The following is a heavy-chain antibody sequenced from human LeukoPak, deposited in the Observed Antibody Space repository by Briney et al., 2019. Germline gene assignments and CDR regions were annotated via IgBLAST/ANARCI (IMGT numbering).Heavy chain of an antibody. V-gene: IGHV3-23*01. CDR3: ANLGSSELRVPASQGN. CDR2: VNARGYST. D-gene: IGHD2-2*01. CDR1: GFTFSSYA. J-gene: IGHJ4*02. Sequence: GGTLRLSCAASGFTFSSYAMSWARQAPGKGLEWVSAVNARGYSTYYADSVKGRFTISRDNSKNTVFLQMSSLRVEDTAVYYCANLGSSELRVPASQGNWGQGTLVTVSS.